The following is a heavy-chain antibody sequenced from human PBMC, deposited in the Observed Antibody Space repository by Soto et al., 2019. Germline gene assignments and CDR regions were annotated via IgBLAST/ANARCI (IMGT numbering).Heavy chain of an antibody. Sequence: SETLSLTCTVSGGSIVAGIYYWGWIRHPPGKGLEWLGHIYYSGNTYYPPSLKSRVTISVDTSKNQFSLRLSSVTAADTAVYYCARLPQEYNYYGMDVWGQGTTVTVSS. CDR3: ARLPQEYNYYGMDV. J-gene: IGHJ6*02. D-gene: IGHD1-1*01. CDR2: IYYSGNT. V-gene: IGHV4-39*01. CDR1: GGSIVAGIYY.